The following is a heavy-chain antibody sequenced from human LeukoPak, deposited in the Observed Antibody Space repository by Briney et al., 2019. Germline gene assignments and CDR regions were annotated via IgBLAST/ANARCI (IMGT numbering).Heavy chain of an antibody. CDR2: IKQDGSEK. V-gene: IGHV3-7*01. CDR3: ARERDDILTGYNFDY. CDR1: GFTFSSYW. D-gene: IGHD3-9*01. Sequence: GGSLRLSCAASGFTFSSYWMSWVRQAPGKGLEWVANIKQDGSEKYYVDSVKGRFTISRDNAKNSLYLQMNSLRAEGTAVYYCARERDDILTGYNFDYWGQGTLVTVSS. J-gene: IGHJ4*02.